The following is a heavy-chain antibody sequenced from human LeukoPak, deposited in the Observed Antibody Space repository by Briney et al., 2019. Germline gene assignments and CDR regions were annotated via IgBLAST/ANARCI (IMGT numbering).Heavy chain of an antibody. CDR3: AKDHHSSGWYYFDY. J-gene: IGHJ4*02. V-gene: IGHV3-30*18. CDR2: ISYDGSDN. Sequence: GGSLRLSCVASGFTFSSYGVHWVRQAPGKGLEWVAVISYDGSDNYYADSLKGRFTISRDNSMNTLYLQMNSLRAEDTALYYCAKDHHSSGWYYFDYWGQGTLVTVSS. CDR1: GFTFSSYG. D-gene: IGHD6-19*01.